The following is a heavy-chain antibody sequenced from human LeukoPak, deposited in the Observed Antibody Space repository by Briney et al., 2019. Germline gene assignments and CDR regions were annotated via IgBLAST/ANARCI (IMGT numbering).Heavy chain of an antibody. CDR2: ISGSGGST. D-gene: IGHD3-10*01. Sequence: GGSLRLSCAASGFTFSSYAMSWVRQAPGKGLEWVSAISGSGGSTYYADSVKGRFTISRDNSKNTLYLQLNSLRAEDTAVYYCAKVAHYYGSGSYYEYYFDYWGQGTLVTVSS. CDR1: GFTFSSYA. V-gene: IGHV3-23*01. CDR3: AKVAHYYGSGSYYEYYFDY. J-gene: IGHJ4*02.